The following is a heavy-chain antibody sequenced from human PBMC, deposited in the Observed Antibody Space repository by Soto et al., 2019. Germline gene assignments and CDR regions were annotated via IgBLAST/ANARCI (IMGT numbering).Heavy chain of an antibody. CDR1: GFTFSSYS. V-gene: IGHV3-21*01. CDR2: ISSSSSYI. D-gene: IGHD3-3*01. J-gene: IGHJ5*02. CDR3: ARGSGSNNWFDP. Sequence: GGSLRLSCAASGFTFSSYSMNWVRQAPGKGLEWVSSISSSSSYIYYADSVKGRFTISRDNAKNSLYLQMNSLRAEDTAVYYCARGSGSNNWFDPWGQGTLVTVSS.